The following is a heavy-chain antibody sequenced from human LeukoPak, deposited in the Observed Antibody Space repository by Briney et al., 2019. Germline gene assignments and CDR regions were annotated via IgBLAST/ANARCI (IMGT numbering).Heavy chain of an antibody. CDR2: IYHSGST. D-gene: IGHD1-26*01. CDR1: GGSISSGGYY. Sequence: SETLSLTCTVSGGSISSGGYYWSWIRQPPGKGLEWIGYIYHSGSTYYHPSLKSRVTISVDRSKNQFSLKLSSVTAADTAVYYCASRPREGYYFDYWGQGTLVTVSS. CDR3: ASRPREGYYFDY. J-gene: IGHJ4*02. V-gene: IGHV4-30-2*01.